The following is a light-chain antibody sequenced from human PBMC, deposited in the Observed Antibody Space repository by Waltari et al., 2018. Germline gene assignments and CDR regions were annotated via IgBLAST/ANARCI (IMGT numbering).Light chain of an antibody. CDR2: DVS. V-gene: IGLV2-8*01. Sequence: QSALTQPPSASGSPGQSVTIPCTGPSIDIGDYNYVSWYQQHPGKAPKLIISDVSKRPSGVPDRFSGSKSGNTASLTVSGLQAADEADYYCSSYAGSNHLLFGGGTKLTVL. CDR3: SSYAGSNHLL. J-gene: IGLJ2*01. CDR1: SIDIGDYNY.